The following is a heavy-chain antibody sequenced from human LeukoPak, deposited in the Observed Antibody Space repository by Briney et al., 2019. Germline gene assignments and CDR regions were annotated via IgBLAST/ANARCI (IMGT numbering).Heavy chain of an antibody. J-gene: IGHJ6*04. CDR2: ISSSSSYI. V-gene: IGHV3-21*01. D-gene: IGHD2-15*01. CDR3: ARGGRGGYCSGGSCYSGHGMDV. CDR1: GFTFSSYS. Sequence: GGSLRLSCAASGFTFSSYSMNWVRQAPGKGLEWVSSISSSSSYIYYAYSVKGRFTISRDNAKNSLYLQMNSLRAEDTAVYYCARGGRGGYCSGGSCYSGHGMDVWGKGTTVTVSS.